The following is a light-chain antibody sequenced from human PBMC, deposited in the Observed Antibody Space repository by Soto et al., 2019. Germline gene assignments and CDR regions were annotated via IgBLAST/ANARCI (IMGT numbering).Light chain of an antibody. CDR2: AAS. J-gene: IGKJ2*01. CDR1: QTISTY. CDR3: QQSHGIPYT. Sequence: DIQMTQSPSSLSASVGDRVTITCRASQTISTYLNCYQQKPGKAAKLLIYAASTLQSGVPSRFSGSGSGTDFTLTINSLQPEDFATYYCQQSHGIPYTFGQGTKLEIK. V-gene: IGKV1-39*01.